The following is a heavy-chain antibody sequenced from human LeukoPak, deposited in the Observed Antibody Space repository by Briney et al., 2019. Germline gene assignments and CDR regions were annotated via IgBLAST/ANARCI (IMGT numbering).Heavy chain of an antibody. CDR1: GFTVSSNY. CDR3: AREGNYDSSAPYYFDY. D-gene: IGHD3-22*01. V-gene: IGHV3-53*01. CDR2: IYSGGST. Sequence: PGGSLRLSCAAFGFTVSSNYMSWVRQAPGKGLEWVSVIYSGGSTYYADSVKGRFTISRDNSKNTLYLQMNSLRAEDTAVYYCAREGNYDSSAPYYFDYWGQGTLVTVSS. J-gene: IGHJ4*02.